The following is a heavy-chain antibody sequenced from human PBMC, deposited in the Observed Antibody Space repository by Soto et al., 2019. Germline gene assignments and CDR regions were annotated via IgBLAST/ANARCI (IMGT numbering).Heavy chain of an antibody. D-gene: IGHD5-18*01. J-gene: IGHJ5*02. CDR2: IYYSGST. CDR3: ARVLRGYRNAIALNWFDP. CDR1: GGSISSGGYY. V-gene: IGHV4-31*03. Sequence: LSLTCTVSGGSISSGGYYWSWIRQHPGKGLEWIGYIYYSGSTYYNPSLKSRVTISVDTSKNQFSLKLSSVTAADTAVYYCARVLRGYRNAIALNWFDPWGQGTLVT.